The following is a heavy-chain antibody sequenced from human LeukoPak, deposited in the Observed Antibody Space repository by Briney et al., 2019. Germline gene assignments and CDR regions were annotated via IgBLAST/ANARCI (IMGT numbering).Heavy chain of an antibody. CDR2: IHISAGS. Sequence: SETLSLTCTVSGGSISNYYWNWIRQPAGKGLESIGRIHISAGSNYSPSLKSRVTMSIDAAKNQFSLKLTSLTAADTAVYYCARDRGSSGWFDYWGQGTLVTVSS. CDR3: ARDRGSSGWFDY. CDR1: GGSISNYY. D-gene: IGHD6-19*01. V-gene: IGHV4-4*07. J-gene: IGHJ5*01.